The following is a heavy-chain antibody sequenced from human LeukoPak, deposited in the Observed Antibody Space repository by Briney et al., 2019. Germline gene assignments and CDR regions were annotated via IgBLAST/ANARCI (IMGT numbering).Heavy chain of an antibody. CDR2: INQDGSEK. D-gene: IGHD3-16*01. J-gene: IGHJ4*02. CDR1: GFIFSSYW. Sequence: SGGSLRLSCAASGFIFSSYWMSWVRQAPGKGLEWVANINQDGSEKYYVDSVKGRFTISRDNAKNSLYLQMNSLRAEDTAVYYCARVTVLYYDYVWGYYFDYWGQGTLVTVSS. CDR3: ARVTVLYYDYVWGYYFDY. V-gene: IGHV3-7*01.